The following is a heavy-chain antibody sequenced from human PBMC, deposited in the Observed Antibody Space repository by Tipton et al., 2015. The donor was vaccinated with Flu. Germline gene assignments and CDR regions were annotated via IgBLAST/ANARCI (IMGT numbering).Heavy chain of an antibody. J-gene: IGHJ4*02. V-gene: IGHV4-38-2*01. D-gene: IGHD3-10*01. CDR3: ATTTYYYGSGSHDY. CDR1: GYSISSGYY. CDR2: IYHSGTT. Sequence: TLSLTCAVSGYSISSGYYWGWIRQPPGKGLEWIGSIYHSGTTYYNPSLKSRVTISVDTSKNQFSLKLTSVTAADTAVYYCATTTYYYGSGSHDYWGQGTLVTVSS.